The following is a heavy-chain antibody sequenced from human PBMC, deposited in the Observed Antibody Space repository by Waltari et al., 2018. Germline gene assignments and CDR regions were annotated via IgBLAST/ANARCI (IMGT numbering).Heavy chain of an antibody. CDR1: GDSITSSNYY. V-gene: IGHV4-39*02. D-gene: IGHD3-10*01. Sequence: QLQLQESGPRLVKPSETLSLTCSVSGDSITSSNYYWAWIRQPPGKGLELIGSVYYTGSTDYKASLKSRVTISGDTSKNYFSLSLTSVTATDTAIYFCARTFMVRTIRSRGWFDPWGQGTLVTVSS. CDR2: VYYTGST. J-gene: IGHJ5*02. CDR3: ARTFMVRTIRSRGWFDP.